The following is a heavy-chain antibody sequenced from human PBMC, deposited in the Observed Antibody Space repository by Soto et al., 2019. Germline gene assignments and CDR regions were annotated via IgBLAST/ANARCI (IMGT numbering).Heavy chain of an antibody. D-gene: IGHD6-6*01. CDR3: ARETAALYYYYGMDV. CDR2: MNPNSGNT. J-gene: IGHJ6*02. CDR1: GYTFTSYD. Sequence: ASVKVSCNASGYTFTSYDINWLRQATGQGLEWMGWMNPNSGNTGYAQKFQGRVTMTRNTSISTAYMELSSLRSEDTAVYYCARETAALYYYYGMDVWGQGTTVTSP. V-gene: IGHV1-8*01.